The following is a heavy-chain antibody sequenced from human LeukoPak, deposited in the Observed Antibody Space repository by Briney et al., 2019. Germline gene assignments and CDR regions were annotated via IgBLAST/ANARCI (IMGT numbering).Heavy chain of an antibody. CDR2: IGTSGGST. CDR1: GFTFRNYA. CDR3: AKAYSYDSSGDNDY. J-gene: IGHJ4*02. Sequence: GGSLRLSCAASGFTFRNYAMSWVRQAPGKGLEWVSGIGTSGGSTYYADSVKGRFTMSRDSSKSTLYLQMNSLRAEDTAVYYCAKAYSYDSSGDNDYWGQRTLVTVSS. V-gene: IGHV3-23*01. D-gene: IGHD3-22*01.